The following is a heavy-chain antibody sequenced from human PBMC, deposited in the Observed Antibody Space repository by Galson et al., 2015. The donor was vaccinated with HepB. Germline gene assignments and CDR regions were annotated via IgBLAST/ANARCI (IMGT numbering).Heavy chain of an antibody. CDR3: ATYYYGSGSYHRVGAFDI. CDR2: INHSGST. V-gene: IGHV4-34*01. J-gene: IGHJ3*02. CDR1: GGSFSGYY. Sequence: ETLSLTCAVYGGSFSGYYWSWIRQPPGKGLGWIGEINHSGSTNYNPSLKSRVTISVDTSKNQFSLKLSSVTAADTAVYYCATYYYGSGSYHRVGAFDIWGQGTMVTVSS. D-gene: IGHD3-10*01.